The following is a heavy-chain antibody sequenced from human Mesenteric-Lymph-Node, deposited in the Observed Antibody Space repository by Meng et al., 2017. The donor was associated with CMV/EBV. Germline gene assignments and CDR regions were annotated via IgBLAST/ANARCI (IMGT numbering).Heavy chain of an antibody. J-gene: IGHJ3*01. CDR1: SFSFTSSW. CDR2: INPDGSVK. Sequence: GGSLRLSCAASSFSFTSSWMNWVRQAPGKGLEWVANINPDGSVKQYVDSVKGRFSVSRDNAKNSLYLQMNSLRADDMALYYCAKVLSMILVADPLHVWGQGTMVTVSS. V-gene: IGHV3-7*03. D-gene: IGHD3-22*01. CDR3: AKVLSMILVADPLHV.